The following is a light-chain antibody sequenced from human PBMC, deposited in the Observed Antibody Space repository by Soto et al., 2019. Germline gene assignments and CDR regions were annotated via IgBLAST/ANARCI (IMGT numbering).Light chain of an antibody. CDR3: QQYNNWPPLT. CDR2: GAS. V-gene: IGKV3-15*01. Sequence: EIVMTQSPATLSVSPGERATLSCRASQSVSSNLAWYQQKPGQAPRLPIYGASTRATGIPARFSGSGSGTEFTLTISSLQSEDFVVYYCQQYNNWPPLTFGGGTKVEIK. CDR1: QSVSSN. J-gene: IGKJ4*01.